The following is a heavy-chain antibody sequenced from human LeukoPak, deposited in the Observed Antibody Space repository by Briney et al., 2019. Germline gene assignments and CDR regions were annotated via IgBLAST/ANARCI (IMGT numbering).Heavy chain of an antibody. J-gene: IGHJ6*02. CDR2: LNTDGAWI. Sequence: GGSLRLSCAASGFTFRSYVMSWVRLAPGKGLEWVSGLNTDGAWIYYADSVKGRFTISSDNSENTLYLQMNSLRAEDTAVYYCAKAVDTAHGGAYYYYGMDVWGQGTTVTVSS. CDR3: AKAVDTAHGGAYYYYGMDV. CDR1: GFTFRSYV. D-gene: IGHD5-18*01. V-gene: IGHV3-23*01.